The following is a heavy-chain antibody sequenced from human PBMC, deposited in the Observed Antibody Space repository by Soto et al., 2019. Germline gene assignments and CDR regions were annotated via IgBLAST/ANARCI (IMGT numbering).Heavy chain of an antibody. V-gene: IGHV4-31*03. J-gene: IGHJ6*02. CDR1: GGSISSGGYY. CDR3: ARGTSKIYYGSGSYPYYYGMDV. CDR2: IYYSGST. D-gene: IGHD3-10*01. Sequence: SETLSLTCTVSGGSISSGGYYWSWIRQHPGKGLEWIGYIYYSGSTYYNPSLKSRVTISVDTSKNQFSLKLSSVTAADTAVYYCARGTSKIYYGSGSYPYYYGMDVWGQGTTVTVSS.